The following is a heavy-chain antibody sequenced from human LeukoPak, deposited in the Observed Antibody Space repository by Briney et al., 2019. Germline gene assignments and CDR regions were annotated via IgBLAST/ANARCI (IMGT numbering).Heavy chain of an antibody. D-gene: IGHD7-27*01. CDR2: INHSGST. CDR1: GGSFSGYY. J-gene: IGHJ6*03. Sequence: SETLSLTCAVYGGSFSGYYWSWIRQPPGKGLEWIGEINHSGSTNYNPSLKSRVTISVDTSKNQFSLKLSSVTAADTAVYYCARHGAWGLRYYYYMDVWGKGTTVTISS. V-gene: IGHV4-34*01. CDR3: ARHGAWGLRYYYYMDV.